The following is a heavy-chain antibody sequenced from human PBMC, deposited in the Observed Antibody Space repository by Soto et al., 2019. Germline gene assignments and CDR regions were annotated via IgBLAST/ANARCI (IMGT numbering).Heavy chain of an antibody. CDR1: GGTFSSYA. J-gene: IGHJ6*02. D-gene: IGHD2-2*01. CDR2: IIPISDTT. V-gene: IGHV1-69*01. Sequence: QVQLVQSGAEVKKPGSSVKVSCKASGGTFSSYAISWVRQAPGQGLEWMGGIIPISDTTNYAQKFQGRVTLTADESTSTAYMELSSLRSEDTAVYYCARSQGSSTSLEIYYYYYYGMDVWGQGTTVTVS. CDR3: ARSQGSSTSLEIYYYYYYGMDV.